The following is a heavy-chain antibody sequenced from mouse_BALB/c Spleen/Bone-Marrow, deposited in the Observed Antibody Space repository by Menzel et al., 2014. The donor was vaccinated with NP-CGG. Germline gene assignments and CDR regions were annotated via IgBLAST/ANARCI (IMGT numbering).Heavy chain of an antibody. Sequence: VKLQESGAELVKPGASVKLSCKASGYTFTGYWMHWVKQRPGQGLEWIGEINPSNGRTNYNEKFKSKATLTVDTSSSTAYMQLSSLASEDSALYYCARGAWANWDYFDYWGQGTTLTVSS. V-gene: IGHV1S81*02. CDR1: GYTFTGYW. D-gene: IGHD4-1*01. CDR3: ARGAWANWDYFDY. CDR2: INPSNGRT. J-gene: IGHJ2*01.